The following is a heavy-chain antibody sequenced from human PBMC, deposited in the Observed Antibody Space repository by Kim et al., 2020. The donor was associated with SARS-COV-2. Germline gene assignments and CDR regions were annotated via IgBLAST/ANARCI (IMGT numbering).Heavy chain of an antibody. D-gene: IGHD4-17*01. J-gene: IGHJ4*02. V-gene: IGHV3-66*04. CDR2: LYSGGNT. Sequence: GGSLRLSCAASGFTVSSNYMSWVRQAPGKGLEWVSILYSGGNTYYADSVKGRFTISRDDSRNTLYLQMNSLRAEDTAVYYCARHPTVTKPHLFDYWGQG. CDR3: ARHPTVTKPHLFDY. CDR1: GFTVSSNY.